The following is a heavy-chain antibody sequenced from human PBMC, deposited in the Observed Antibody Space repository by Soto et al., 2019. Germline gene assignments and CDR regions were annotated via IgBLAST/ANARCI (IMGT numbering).Heavy chain of an antibody. Sequence: GGSLRLSCAASGFTFSSYAMHWVRQAPGKGLEWVAVISYDGSNKYYADSVKGRFTISRDNSKNTLYLQMNSLRAEDTAVYYCAGLELWIWGQGTLVTVSS. V-gene: IGHV3-30-3*01. D-gene: IGHD1-7*01. CDR3: AGLELWI. CDR2: ISYDGSNK. CDR1: GFTFSSYA. J-gene: IGHJ4*02.